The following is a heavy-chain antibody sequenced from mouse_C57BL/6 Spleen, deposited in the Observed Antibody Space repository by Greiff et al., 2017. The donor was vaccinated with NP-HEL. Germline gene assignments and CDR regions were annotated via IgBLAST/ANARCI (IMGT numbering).Heavy chain of an antibody. CDR1: GYSITSGYD. Sequence: EVQVVESGPGMVKPSQSLSLTCTVTGYSITSGYDWHWIRHFPGNKLEWMGYISYSGSTNYNPSLKSRISITHDTSKNHFFLKLNSVTTEDTATYYCATGLYYFDYWGKGTTLTVSS. CDR2: ISYSGST. J-gene: IGHJ2*01. V-gene: IGHV3-1*01. CDR3: ATGLYYFDY.